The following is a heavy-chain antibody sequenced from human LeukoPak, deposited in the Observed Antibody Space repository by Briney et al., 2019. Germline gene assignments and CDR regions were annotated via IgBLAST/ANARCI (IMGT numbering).Heavy chain of an antibody. CDR1: GFPFSDYW. CDR2: IKQDGSEH. J-gene: IGHJ4*02. Sequence: PGGSLRLSCAASGFPFSDYWMDWVPQAPGKGMEWVANIKQDGSEHYYADSVKGRFTISRDNAKNSLYLEMNSLRAEDTAVYYCSRSLDYWGQGALVTVSS. CDR3: SRSLDY. V-gene: IGHV3-7*01.